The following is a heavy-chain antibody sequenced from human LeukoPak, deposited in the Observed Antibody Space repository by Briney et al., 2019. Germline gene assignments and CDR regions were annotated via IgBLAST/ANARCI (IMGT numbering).Heavy chain of an antibody. CDR1: GYSFTICW. D-gene: IGHD6-13*01. Sequence: PGESLQISCEGSGYSFTICWIGCVPQVPGKGVEWVGILYPGDSDTRYSPSFEGQVTISADKSISTAYRQWSSVKASDTAMYYCARLTGIAAAGRIFDYWGQGTLVTVSS. V-gene: IGHV5-51*01. CDR3: ARLTGIAAAGRIFDY. J-gene: IGHJ4*02. CDR2: LYPGDSDT.